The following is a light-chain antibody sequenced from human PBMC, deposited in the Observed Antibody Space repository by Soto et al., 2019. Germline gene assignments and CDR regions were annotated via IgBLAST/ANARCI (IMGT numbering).Light chain of an antibody. CDR3: QSYDRTLSARYV. V-gene: IGLV1-40*01. J-gene: IGLJ1*01. CDR2: GNT. Sequence: QSVLTQPASVSGAPGQRVTISCTGSSXNIGAGYDVHWYQQRPGTAPKLLIFGNTNRPSGVPDRFSGSKSGTSASLAITGLQAEDEGDYYCQSYDRTLSARYVFGTGTKVTVL. CDR1: SXNIGAGYD.